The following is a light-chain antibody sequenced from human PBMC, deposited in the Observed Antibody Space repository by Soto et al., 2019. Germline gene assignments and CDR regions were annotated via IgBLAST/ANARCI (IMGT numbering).Light chain of an antibody. CDR2: EVS. J-gene: IGLJ2*01. CDR1: SSDVGYYNY. Sequence: QSVLTQPASVSGSPGQSITISCTGTSSDVGYYNYVSWYQQHPGKAPKLMIYEVSNRPSGVSNHFSASKSGNTASLTISGLQAEDEAYYCCSSYTSDNTVVFGGGTKVTVL. V-gene: IGLV2-14*01. CDR3: SSYTSDNTVV.